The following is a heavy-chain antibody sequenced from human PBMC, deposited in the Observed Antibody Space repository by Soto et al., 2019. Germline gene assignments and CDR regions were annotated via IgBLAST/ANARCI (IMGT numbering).Heavy chain of an antibody. V-gene: IGHV1-69*12. D-gene: IGHD5-18*01. CDR2: IIPIFGTA. CDR3: ARVQRGYSYGWYGMDV. Sequence: QVQLVQSGADVKKPGSSVKVSYKASGGTFSSYAISWVRQAPGQGLEWMGGIIPIFGTANYAQKFQGRVTITADESTSTAYMELSSLRSEDTAVYYCARVQRGYSYGWYGMDVWGQGTTVTVSS. CDR1: GGTFSSYA. J-gene: IGHJ6*02.